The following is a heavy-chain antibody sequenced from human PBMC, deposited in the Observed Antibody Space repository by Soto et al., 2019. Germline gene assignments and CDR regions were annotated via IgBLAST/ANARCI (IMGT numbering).Heavy chain of an antibody. CDR2: IIPRFGTA. CDR3: AKVKYDSSGYYRNFDY. CDR1: GGTFSSYA. D-gene: IGHD3-22*01. V-gene: IGHV1-69*13. J-gene: IGHJ4*02. Sequence: EASVKVSCKASGGTFSSYAISWVRQAPGQGLEWVGGIIPRFGTANYAQKFQGRVTITADESTSTAYMELSSLRSEDTAMYYCAKVKYDSSGYYRNFDYWGQGTPATVSS.